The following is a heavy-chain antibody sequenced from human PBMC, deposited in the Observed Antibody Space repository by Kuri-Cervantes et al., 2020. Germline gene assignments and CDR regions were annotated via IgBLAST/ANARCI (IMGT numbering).Heavy chain of an antibody. Sequence: GESLKISCAASGFTFSSYDMHWVRQAPGKGLEWVSVIYSGGSTYYADSVKGRFTISRDNSKNTPYLQMNSLRAEDTAVYYCARDPSSGWYFDLWGRGTLVTVSS. CDR3: ARDPSSGWYFDL. D-gene: IGHD6-19*01. CDR2: IYSGGST. CDR1: GFTFSSYD. J-gene: IGHJ2*01. V-gene: IGHV3-53*01.